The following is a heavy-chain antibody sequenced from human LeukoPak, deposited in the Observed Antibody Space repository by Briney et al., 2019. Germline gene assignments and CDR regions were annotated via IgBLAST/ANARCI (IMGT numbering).Heavy chain of an antibody. J-gene: IGHJ4*02. CDR1: GYSFTSYW. V-gene: IGHV5-51*01. CDR3: ARRVSYCGGDCFFDY. CDR2: IYPGDSDT. Sequence: GESLKISCKGSGYSFTSYWIGWVRQMPGEGLEWMGIIYPGDSDTRYSPSFQGQVTISADKSISTAYLQWSSLKASDTAMYYCARRVSYCGGDCFFDYWGQGTLVTVSS. D-gene: IGHD2-21*01.